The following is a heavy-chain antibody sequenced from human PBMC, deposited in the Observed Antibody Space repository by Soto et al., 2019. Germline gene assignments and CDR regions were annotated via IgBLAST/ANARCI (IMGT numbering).Heavy chain of an antibody. CDR3: ARDFTQVGPLDF. V-gene: IGHV3-33*01. CDR2: IRYDGTEK. D-gene: IGHD1-26*01. Sequence: LRLSCAASGFIFSSFALHWVRQAPGKGLEWVAVIRYDGTEKYNGDSVKGRFTISRDNSKNTVYLEMTSLKAEDTAVYYCARDFTQVGPLDFWGQGTLVTVSS. CDR1: GFIFSSFA. J-gene: IGHJ4*02.